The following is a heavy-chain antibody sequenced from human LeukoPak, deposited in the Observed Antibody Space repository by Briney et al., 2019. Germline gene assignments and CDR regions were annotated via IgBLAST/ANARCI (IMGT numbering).Heavy chain of an antibody. J-gene: IGHJ5*02. CDR3: AGSSSSWYNWFDP. Sequence: SVKVSCKASGGTFSSYAISWVRQAPGQGLEWMGGIIPIFGTANYAQKFQGRVTITADKSTSTAYMELSSLRSEDTAVYYCAGSSSSWYNWFDPWGRGTLVTVSS. CDR1: GGTFSSYA. D-gene: IGHD6-13*01. V-gene: IGHV1-69*06. CDR2: IIPIFGTA.